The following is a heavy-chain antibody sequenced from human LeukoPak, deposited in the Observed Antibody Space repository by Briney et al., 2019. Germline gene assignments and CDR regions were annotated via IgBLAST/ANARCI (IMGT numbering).Heavy chain of an antibody. Sequence: PSETLSLTCAVYGGAFSSYYWSWIRQPPGKGLEWIGEIYHSGSTNYNPSLKSRVTISVDKSKNQFSLNLSSVTAADTAVYYCAVYCGGDCYSGVNNWFDPWGQGTLVTVSS. CDR1: GGAFSSYY. J-gene: IGHJ5*02. D-gene: IGHD2-21*02. CDR3: AVYCGGDCYSGVNNWFDP. CDR2: IYHSGST. V-gene: IGHV4-34*01.